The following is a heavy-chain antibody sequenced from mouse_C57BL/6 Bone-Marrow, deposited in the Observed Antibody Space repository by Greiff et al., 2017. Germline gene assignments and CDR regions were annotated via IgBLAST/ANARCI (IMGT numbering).Heavy chain of an antibody. D-gene: IGHD3-3*01. CDR1: GYTFTDYY. CDR2: IYPGSGNT. V-gene: IGHV1-76*01. Sequence: QVQLKQSGAELVRPGASVKLSCKASGYTFTDYYINWVKQRPGQGLEWIARIYPGSGNTYYNEKFKGKATLTAEKSSSTAYMQLSSLTSEDSAVYFCARRGPYAMDYWGQGTSVTVSS. J-gene: IGHJ4*01. CDR3: ARRGPYAMDY.